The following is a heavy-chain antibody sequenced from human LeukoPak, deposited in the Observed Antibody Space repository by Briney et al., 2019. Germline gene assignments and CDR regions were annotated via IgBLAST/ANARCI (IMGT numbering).Heavy chain of an antibody. CDR3: ARGYNSALDY. CDR2: ISGSGANT. V-gene: IGHV3-23*01. D-gene: IGHD6-19*01. J-gene: IGHJ4*02. Sequence: PGGSLRLSCAASGFTFSSYAMSWVRQAPGKGLEWVSVISGSGANTYYADSVKGRFTISKDNARNSLYLQMNSLRVEDTAVYFCARGYNSALDYWGQGILVTVSS. CDR1: GFTFSSYA.